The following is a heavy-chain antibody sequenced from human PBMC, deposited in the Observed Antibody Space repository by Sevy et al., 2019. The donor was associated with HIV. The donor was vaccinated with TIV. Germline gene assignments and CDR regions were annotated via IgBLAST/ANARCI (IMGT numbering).Heavy chain of an antibody. CDR3: ANSRGRYEGSSWLYYYYIMDV. CDR1: GFSFSRHG. J-gene: IGHJ6*02. Sequence: GGSLRLSCAAAGFSFSRHGMHWARQAPGKGLEWVAVISNDGSDKEYAESVKGRFTVSRDNSKDTVYLQMNSLRLEDPAVYYCANSRGRYEGSSWLYYYYIMDVWGQGTTVTVSS. CDR2: ISNDGSDK. V-gene: IGHV3-30*18. D-gene: IGHD6-13*01.